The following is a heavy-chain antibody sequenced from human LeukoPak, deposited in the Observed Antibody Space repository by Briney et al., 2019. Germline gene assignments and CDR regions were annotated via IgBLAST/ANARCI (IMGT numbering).Heavy chain of an antibody. D-gene: IGHD1-7*01. CDR1: GYTFTGYY. CDR2: INPNSGGT. CDR3: ARARGNYDLYYYYTDV. J-gene: IGHJ6*03. Sequence: ASVKVSCKASGYTFTGYYMHWARQAPGQGLEWMGWINPNSGGTNYAQKFQGRVTMTRDTSISTAYMELSRLRSDDTAVYYCARARGNYDLYYYYTDVWGKGTTVTVSS. V-gene: IGHV1-2*02.